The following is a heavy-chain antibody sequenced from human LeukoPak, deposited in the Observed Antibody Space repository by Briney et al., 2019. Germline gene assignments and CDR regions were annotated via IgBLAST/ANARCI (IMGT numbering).Heavy chain of an antibody. D-gene: IGHD6-13*01. J-gene: IGHJ4*02. V-gene: IGHV1-18*01. Sequence: ASVKVSCKASGYTFTSYGISWVRRAPGQGLEWMGWISGYNGNTNYAQKLQGRVTMTTDTSASTAYMELSSLRSEDTAVYYCARPLFGSSWYLLDYWGQGTLVTVSS. CDR2: ISGYNGNT. CDR1: GYTFTSYG. CDR3: ARPLFGSSWYLLDY.